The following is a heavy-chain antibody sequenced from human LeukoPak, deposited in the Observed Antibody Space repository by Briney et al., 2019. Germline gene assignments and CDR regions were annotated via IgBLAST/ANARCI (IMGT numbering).Heavy chain of an antibody. CDR2: ISGSGGST. Sequence: GGSLRLSCADSGFTFSSYAMNWVRQAPGKGLEWVSGISGSGGSTYYADSVKGRFTISRDNSKNTLYLQMNSLRAEDTAVYYCAKDRARGIYSYGHWGQGTLVTVSS. CDR3: AKDRARGIYSYGH. J-gene: IGHJ4*02. D-gene: IGHD5-18*01. V-gene: IGHV3-23*01. CDR1: GFTFSSYA.